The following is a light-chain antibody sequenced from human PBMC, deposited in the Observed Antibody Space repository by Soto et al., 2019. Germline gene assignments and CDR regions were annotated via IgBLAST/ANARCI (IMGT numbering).Light chain of an antibody. J-gene: IGLJ2*01. CDR2: DNS. Sequence: QSVLTQPPSVSGAPGQRVTISCTGSTSNIWAGYHVHWYQQLPGTAPKLLIYDNSNRPSGVPDRFSGSKSGTSASLAITGLQAEDEADYYCQSYDGSLSGWGVFGGGTKLTVL. V-gene: IGLV1-40*01. CDR3: QSYDGSLSGWGV. CDR1: TSNIWAGYH.